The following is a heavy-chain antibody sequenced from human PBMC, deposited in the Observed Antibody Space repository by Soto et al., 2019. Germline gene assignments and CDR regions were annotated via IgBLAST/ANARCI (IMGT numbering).Heavy chain of an antibody. Sequence: PGESLKISCKGSGYSFTSYWIGWVRQMPGKGLEWMGIIYPGDSDTRYSPSFQGQATISADKSLSTAYLQWNSLKASDTAMYYCARHALQGGGTGHGMDVWGQGTTVTVSS. CDR1: GYSFTSYW. CDR2: IYPGDSDT. J-gene: IGHJ6*02. CDR3: ARHALQGGGTGHGMDV. D-gene: IGHD1-1*01. V-gene: IGHV5-51*01.